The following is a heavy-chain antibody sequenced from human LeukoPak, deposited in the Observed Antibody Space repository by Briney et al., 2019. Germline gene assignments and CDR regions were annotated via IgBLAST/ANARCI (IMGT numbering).Heavy chain of an antibody. V-gene: IGHV1-46*01. CDR3: ARDTVVISDTRGRDD. CDR2: INPSGGGT. J-gene: IGHJ4*02. CDR1: GYIFTSYF. D-gene: IGHD2-15*01. Sequence: ASVKVSCTASGYIFTSYFMHWVRQAPGQGLEWMGKINPSGGGTLYPQKFQGRVTMTSDTSTNTVYMKLSSLRSEDTAIYYCARDTVVISDTRGRDDWGQGTLVTVSS.